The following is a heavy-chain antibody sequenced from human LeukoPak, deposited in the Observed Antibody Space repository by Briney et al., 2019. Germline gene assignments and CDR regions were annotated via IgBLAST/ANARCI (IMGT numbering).Heavy chain of an antibody. D-gene: IGHD3-3*01. V-gene: IGHV4-59*01. J-gene: IGHJ4*02. Sequence: RASETLSLTCTVSGGSISSYYWSWLRQPPGKGLEWIGYIYYSGSTNYNPSLKSRVTISVDTPKNQFSLKLSSVTAADTAVYYCARGITIFGVVIDWGQGTLVTVSS. CDR1: GGSISSYY. CDR3: ARGITIFGVVID. CDR2: IYYSGST.